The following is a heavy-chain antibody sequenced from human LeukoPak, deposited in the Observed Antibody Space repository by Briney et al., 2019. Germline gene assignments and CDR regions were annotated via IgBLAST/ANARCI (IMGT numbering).Heavy chain of an antibody. CDR1: GFTVSSNY. Sequence: GESLKISCAASGFTVSSNYMSWVRQAPGKGLEWVSVIYSGGSTYYADSVKGRFTISRDNSKNTLYLQMNSLRAEDTAVYYCARHYGSGSYYGYWGQGTLVTVSS. CDR2: IYSGGST. V-gene: IGHV3-53*01. J-gene: IGHJ4*02. D-gene: IGHD3-10*01. CDR3: ARHYGSGSYYGY.